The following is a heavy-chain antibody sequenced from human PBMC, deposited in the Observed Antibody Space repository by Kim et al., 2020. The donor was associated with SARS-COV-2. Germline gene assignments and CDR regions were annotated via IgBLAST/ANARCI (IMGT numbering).Heavy chain of an antibody. CDR2: ISGSGGST. CDR1: GFTFSSYA. D-gene: IGHD3-10*01. V-gene: IGHV3-23*01. Sequence: GGSLRLSCAASGFTFSSYAMSWVRQAPGKGLEWVSAISGSGGSTYYADSVKGRFTISRDNSKNTLYLQMNSLRTEDTAVYYCAKDPRIVTMVRGVIITFNGPRLVPPRNAFDIWGQGTMVTVSS. CDR3: AKDPRIVTMVRGVIITFNGPRLVPPRNAFDI. J-gene: IGHJ3*02.